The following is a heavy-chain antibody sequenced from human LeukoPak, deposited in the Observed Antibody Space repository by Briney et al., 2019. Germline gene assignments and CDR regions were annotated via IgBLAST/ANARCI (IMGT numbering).Heavy chain of an antibody. J-gene: IGHJ4*02. CDR1: GFTVSSNY. CDR2: IYGDDNT. D-gene: IGHD2-2*01. V-gene: IGHV3-53*04. Sequence: GGSLRLSCAATGFTVSSNYMNWVRQAPGKGLEWVSLIYGDDNTRYADSVKGRFTISRHNSKNTLYLQMNSLRPDDTAVYYCAKSGGGSSTDYLDYWGQGTLVTVSS. CDR3: AKSGGGSSTDYLDY.